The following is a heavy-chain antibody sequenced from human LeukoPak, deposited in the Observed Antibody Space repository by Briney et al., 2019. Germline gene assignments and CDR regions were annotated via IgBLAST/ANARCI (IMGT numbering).Heavy chain of an antibody. V-gene: IGHV4-4*08. Sequence: SETLSLTCAVYGGSFSGYYWSWIRQPPGKGLEWIGRIYTSGSTNYNPSLKSRVTISVDTSKNQFSLKLSSVTAADTAVYYCARDAGYSDSSPYSDYYYYMDVWGKGTTVTISS. CDR2: IYTSGST. D-gene: IGHD3-22*01. CDR3: ARDAGYSDSSPYSDYYYYMDV. J-gene: IGHJ6*03. CDR1: GGSFSGYY.